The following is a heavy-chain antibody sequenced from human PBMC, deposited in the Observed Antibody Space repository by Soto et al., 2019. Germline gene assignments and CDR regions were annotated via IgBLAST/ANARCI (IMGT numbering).Heavy chain of an antibody. CDR1: GFTFSSYW. J-gene: IGHJ3*02. V-gene: IGHV3-74*01. Sequence: GGSLRLSCAASGFTFSSYWMHWVRQAPGKGLVWVSRINSDGSSTSYADSVKGRFTISRDNAKNTLYLQMNSLRAEDTAVYYCARETRGDAFDIWGQGTMVTVSS. CDR2: INSDGSST. CDR3: ARETRGDAFDI.